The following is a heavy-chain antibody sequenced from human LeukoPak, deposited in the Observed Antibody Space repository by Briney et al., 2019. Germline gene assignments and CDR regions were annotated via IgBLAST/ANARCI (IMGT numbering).Heavy chain of an antibody. CDR3: ARDRVYSSSWYDAFDI. CDR2: ISSSGSTI. D-gene: IGHD6-13*01. Sequence: PGGSLRLSCAASGFTFSDYYMSWIRQAPGKGLEWVSYISSSGSTIYYADSVKGRFTISRDNAKNSLYLQMNSLRAEDTAVYYCARDRVYSSSWYDAFDIWGQGTMVTVSS. J-gene: IGHJ3*02. V-gene: IGHV3-11*04. CDR1: GFTFSDYY.